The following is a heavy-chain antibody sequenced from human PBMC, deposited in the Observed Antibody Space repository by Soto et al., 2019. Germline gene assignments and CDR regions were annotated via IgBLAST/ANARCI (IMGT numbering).Heavy chain of an antibody. CDR1: GFTFSSYA. Sequence: QVQLVESGGGVVQPGRSLRLSCAASGFTFSSYAMHWVRQAPGKGLEWVAVISYDGSNKYYADSVKGRFTISRDNSKNTLYLQMNSLRAEDTAVYYCARDERRITMIVPDYWGQGTLVTVSS. D-gene: IGHD3-22*01. CDR3: ARDERRITMIVPDY. V-gene: IGHV3-30-3*01. J-gene: IGHJ4*02. CDR2: ISYDGSNK.